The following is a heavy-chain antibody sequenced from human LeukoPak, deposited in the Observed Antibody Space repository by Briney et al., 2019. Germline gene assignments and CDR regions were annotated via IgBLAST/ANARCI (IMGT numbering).Heavy chain of an antibody. Sequence: GGSLRLSCAASGFTFSNYVMSWVRQAPGKGLEWVSAIGGGATTYYADYVKGRFTISRDNSKNTLYLQMNSLRAEDTAVYYCARVLGIAAAGHFDYWGQGTLVTVSS. D-gene: IGHD6-13*01. CDR2: IGGGATT. CDR1: GFTFSNYV. J-gene: IGHJ4*02. V-gene: IGHV3-23*01. CDR3: ARVLGIAAAGHFDY.